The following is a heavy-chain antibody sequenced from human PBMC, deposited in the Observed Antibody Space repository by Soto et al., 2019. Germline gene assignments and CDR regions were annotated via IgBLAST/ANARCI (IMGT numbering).Heavy chain of an antibody. J-gene: IGHJ6*02. CDR1: GFTFSSYG. V-gene: IGHV3-30*18. Sequence: GGSLRLSCAASGFTFSSYGMHWVRQAPGKGLEWVAVISYDGSNKYYADSVKGRFTISRDNSKNTLYLQMNSLRAEDTAVYHCAKDQGYCSSTSCPRHNYYYYGMDVWGQGTTVTVSS. CDR2: ISYDGSNK. CDR3: AKDQGYCSSTSCPRHNYYYYGMDV. D-gene: IGHD2-2*01.